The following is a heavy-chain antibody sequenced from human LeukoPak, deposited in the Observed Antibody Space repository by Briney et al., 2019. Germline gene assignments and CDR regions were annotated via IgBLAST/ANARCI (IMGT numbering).Heavy chain of an antibody. J-gene: IGHJ4*02. V-gene: IGHV3-30*02. D-gene: IGHD3-10*01. Sequence: GGSLRLSCAASGFTVSSNYMSWVRQAPGKGLEWVAFIRYDGSNKYYADSVKGRFTISRDNSKNTLYLQMNSLRAEDTAVYYCAKNLELLWFGEFLYYFDYWGQGTLVTV. CDR3: AKNLELLWFGEFLYYFDY. CDR2: IRYDGSNK. CDR1: GFTVSSNY.